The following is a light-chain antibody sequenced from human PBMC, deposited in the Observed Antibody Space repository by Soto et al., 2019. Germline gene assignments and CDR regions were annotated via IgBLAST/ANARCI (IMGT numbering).Light chain of an antibody. CDR1: QTVNSNF. J-gene: IGKJ1*01. CDR2: GVS. CDR3: QQSGDTPT. Sequence: EVVFTQSPGTLSLSPGERATLYCRSSQTVNSNFLAWYQQKPGQAPRLLIYGVSNTATGIPDRFSGSGSGTDITLTISRLEPEDSAVDYCQQSGDTPTLGPGTQVDIK. V-gene: IGKV3-20*01.